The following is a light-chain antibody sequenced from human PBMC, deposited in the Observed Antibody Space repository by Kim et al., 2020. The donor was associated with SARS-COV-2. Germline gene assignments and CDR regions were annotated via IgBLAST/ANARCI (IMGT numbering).Light chain of an antibody. CDR3: SSYTSSSTWV. CDR2: DVS. Sequence: HSITISCTRSSSDIGGYNYVSFYQQHPGKAPTVITYDVSRRPSGVSTLFSGSKSGNAASLTISGLQAEDEADYYCSSYTSSSTWVFGGGTKLTVL. J-gene: IGLJ3*02. V-gene: IGLV2-14*04. CDR1: SSDIGGYNY.